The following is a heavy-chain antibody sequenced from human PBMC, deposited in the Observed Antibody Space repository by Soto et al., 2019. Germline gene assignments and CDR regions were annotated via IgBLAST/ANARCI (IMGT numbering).Heavy chain of an antibody. V-gene: IGHV3-23*01. D-gene: IGHD3-10*01. CDR3: ARARRGAPYYYTMDH. CDR1: GFTFSSYA. CDR2: ISGSGGIT. Sequence: PGGSLRLSCIASGFTFSSYAMTWVRQAPGKGLEWVSDISGSGGITYYADSVKGRFTISRDNSKNTLNLQMNSLRADDTAVYYCARARRGAPYYYTMDHWGQGTTVTVSS. J-gene: IGHJ6*02.